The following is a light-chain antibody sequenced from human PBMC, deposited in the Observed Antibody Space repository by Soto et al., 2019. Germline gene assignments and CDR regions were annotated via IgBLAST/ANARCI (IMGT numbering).Light chain of an antibody. CDR2: EGS. J-gene: IGLJ2*01. CDR3: CSYAGSSTVV. Sequence: QSALTQPASVSGSPGQSITISCTGTSSDVGSYNLVSWYQQHPGKAPKLMIYEGSKRPSGVSNRFSGSKSGNTASLTISGIKAEDEADYYCCSYAGSSTVVFGGGTQVTGL. CDR1: SSDVGSYNL. V-gene: IGLV2-23*01.